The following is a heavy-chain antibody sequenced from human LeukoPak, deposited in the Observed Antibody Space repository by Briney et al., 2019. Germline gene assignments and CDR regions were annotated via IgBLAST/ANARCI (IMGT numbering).Heavy chain of an antibody. V-gene: IGHV3-48*02. CDR1: GFTFSSYS. D-gene: IGHD4-17*01. CDR3: ARGLTVTLALYN. J-gene: IGHJ1*01. CDR2: ISSSSSTI. Sequence: GGSLRLSCAASGFTFSSYSMNWVRQAPGKGLEWISYISSSSSTIYYAESVKGRFTISRDNAKNSLYLQMNSLRDEDTAVYYCARGLTVTLALYNWGQGTLVTVSS.